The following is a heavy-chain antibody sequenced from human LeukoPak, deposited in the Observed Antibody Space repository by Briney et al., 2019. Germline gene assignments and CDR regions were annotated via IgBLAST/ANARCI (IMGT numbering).Heavy chain of an antibody. CDR2: ISRSGSSI. V-gene: IGHV3-48*03. Sequence: GGSLRLSCAASGFTFSNYEMNWVRQAPGKGLEWVSYISRSGSSIYYADSVKGRFTISRDNAKNSLYLQMNSLRGEDTAVYYCARDMGYCSSSNCYTYYLDYWGQGTLVTVSS. J-gene: IGHJ4*02. CDR1: GFTFSNYE. CDR3: ARDMGYCSSSNCYTYYLDY. D-gene: IGHD2-2*01.